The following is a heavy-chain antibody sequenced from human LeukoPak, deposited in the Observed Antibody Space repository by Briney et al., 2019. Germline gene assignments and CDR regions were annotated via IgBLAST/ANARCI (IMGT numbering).Heavy chain of an antibody. D-gene: IGHD2-15*01. Sequence: PSETLSLTCAVSGGSISSGSYSWTWIRQPPGKGLEWIGYFFYTGSTYYNPSLKSRVTISLDTSKNHFSLKLSSVTAADTAVYYCARGAGSTISNDAFDTWGQGTMVTVSS. V-gene: IGHV4-30-4*07. J-gene: IGHJ3*02. CDR2: FFYTGST. CDR3: ARGAGSTISNDAFDT. CDR1: GGSISSGSYS.